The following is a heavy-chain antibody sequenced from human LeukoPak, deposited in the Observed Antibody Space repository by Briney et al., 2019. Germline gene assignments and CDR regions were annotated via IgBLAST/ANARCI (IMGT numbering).Heavy chain of an antibody. V-gene: IGHV5-51*01. J-gene: IGHJ3*02. CDR1: GYNFPVYW. CDR3: ARHPNPGKIVGTTMARAFDI. D-gene: IGHD1-26*01. Sequence: TGESLKISCKGSGYNFPVYWIGWVRQMPGTGLEWMGIIYPGDSDTRYSPSFQGQVTISADKSISTAYLQWSSLEASDTAMYYCARHPNPGKIVGTTMARAFDIWGQGTMVTVSS. CDR2: IYPGDSDT.